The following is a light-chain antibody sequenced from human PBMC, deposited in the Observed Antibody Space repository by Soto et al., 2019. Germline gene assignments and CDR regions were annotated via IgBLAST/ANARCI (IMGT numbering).Light chain of an antibody. J-gene: IGKJ5*01. CDR2: GSS. V-gene: IGKV3D-20*02. CDR1: QSVSSSY. Sequence: EIVLTQSPGTPSLSPGERATLSCRASQSVSSSYLAWYQQKPGQAPRLLIYGSSSRATDIPDRFSGSGSGTDFTLTISSLEPEDFAIYYCQQRQYWPPITFGQGTRLEI. CDR3: QQRQYWPPIT.